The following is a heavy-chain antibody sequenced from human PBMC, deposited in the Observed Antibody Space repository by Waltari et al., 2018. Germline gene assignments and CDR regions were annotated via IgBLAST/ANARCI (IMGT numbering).Heavy chain of an antibody. V-gene: IGHV4-39*01. J-gene: IGHJ4*02. Sequence: QFQLQESGPGLVKPSETLSLTCTVSDASISDSSYYWGGIRQPPGKGLELIATIYYSGSTYYNPSLKSRVTISIDTSKNQFSLNLKSVTAADTAVYYCARQNWKFDYWGQGTLVTVSS. D-gene: IGHD1-1*01. CDR2: IYYSGST. CDR1: DASISDSSYY. CDR3: ARQNWKFDY.